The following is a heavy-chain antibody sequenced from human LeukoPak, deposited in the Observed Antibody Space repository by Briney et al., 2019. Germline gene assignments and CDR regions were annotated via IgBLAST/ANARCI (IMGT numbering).Heavy chain of an antibody. D-gene: IGHD6-13*01. CDR3: ARGIYAWNVQQLDTTLFDY. V-gene: IGHV3-7*01. Sequence: GGSLRLSRAASGFTFSSYWMSWVRQAPGKGLEWVANIKQDGSEKYYVDSVKGRFTISRDNAKNSLYLQMNSLRAEDTAVYYCARGIYAWNVQQLDTTLFDYWGQGTLVTVSS. J-gene: IGHJ4*02. CDR2: IKQDGSEK. CDR1: GFTFSSYW.